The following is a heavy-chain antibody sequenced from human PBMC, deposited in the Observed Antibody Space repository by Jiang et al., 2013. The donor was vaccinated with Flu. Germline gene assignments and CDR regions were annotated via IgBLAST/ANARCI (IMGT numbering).Heavy chain of an antibody. CDR1: GFSFGNTW. D-gene: IGHD6-19*01. CDR2: VRSKSDGATT. Sequence: QLVESGGGLVRPGGSLRLSCAASGFSFGNTWMTWVRQAPGRGLELVGRVRSKSDGATTDYAAPVKGRFTVSRDDSKNTLYLQMNSLKTEDTAVYYCVTGAYISGWLFDYWGQGTLVTVSS. CDR3: VTGAYISGWLFDY. V-gene: IGHV3-15*01. J-gene: IGHJ4*02.